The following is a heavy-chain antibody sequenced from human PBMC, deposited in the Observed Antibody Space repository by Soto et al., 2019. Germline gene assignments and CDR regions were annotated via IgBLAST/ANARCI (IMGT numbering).Heavy chain of an antibody. J-gene: IGHJ2*01. CDR3: ARGPLWGTDMVLWYFDR. D-gene: IGHD5-18*01. CDR2: ISYDGSNK. Sequence: QVQLVESGGGVVQPGRSLRLSCAASGFTFSSYAMHWVRQAPGKGLEWVAVISYDGSNKYYADSVKGRFTISRDNSKNTLYLQMSSLRAEDTAVYYCARGPLWGTDMVLWYFDRWGRGTLGTVSS. V-gene: IGHV3-30-3*01. CDR1: GFTFSSYA.